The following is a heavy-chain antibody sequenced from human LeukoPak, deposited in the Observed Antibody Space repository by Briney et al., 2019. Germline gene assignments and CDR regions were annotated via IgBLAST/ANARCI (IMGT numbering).Heavy chain of an antibody. J-gene: IGHJ3*02. CDR3: ARRGRLGELSIMRGGSGAFDI. Sequence: PSETLSLTCTVSGGSISSYYWSWIRQPPGKGLEGIGYIYYSGSTNYNPSLKSRVTISVDTSKNQFSLKLSSVTAADTAVYYCARRGRLGELSIMRGGSGAFDIWGQGTMVTVSS. D-gene: IGHD3-16*02. CDR2: IYYSGST. CDR1: GGSISSYY. V-gene: IGHV4-59*01.